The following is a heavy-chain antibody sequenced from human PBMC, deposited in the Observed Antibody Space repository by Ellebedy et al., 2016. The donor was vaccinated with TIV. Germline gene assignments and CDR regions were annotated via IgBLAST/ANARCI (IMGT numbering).Heavy chain of an antibody. CDR2: MNPNSGNT. D-gene: IGHD2-2*01. CDR3: ARARHCSSTSCYPLYYFDY. V-gene: IGHV1-8*01. J-gene: IGHJ4*02. CDR1: GYTFTSYD. Sequence: ASVKVSXXASGYTFTSYDINWVRQATGQGLEWMGWMNPNSGNTGYAQKFQGRVTMTRNTSISTAYMELSSLRSEDTAVYYCARARHCSSTSCYPLYYFDYWGQGTLVTVSS.